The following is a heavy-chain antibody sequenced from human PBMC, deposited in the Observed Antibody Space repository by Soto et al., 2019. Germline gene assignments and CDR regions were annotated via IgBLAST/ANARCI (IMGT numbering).Heavy chain of an antibody. J-gene: IGHJ6*02. CDR2: ISSSGSTI. CDR1: GFTFSSYE. D-gene: IGHD3-16*01. Sequence: GGSLRLSCAASGFTFSSYEMNWVRQAPGKGLEWVSYISSSGSTIYYADSVKGRFTISRDNAKNSLYLQMNSLRAEDTAVHYCARDRGYNYGVDVWSQGTTVTVSS. CDR3: ARDRGYNYGVDV. V-gene: IGHV3-48*03.